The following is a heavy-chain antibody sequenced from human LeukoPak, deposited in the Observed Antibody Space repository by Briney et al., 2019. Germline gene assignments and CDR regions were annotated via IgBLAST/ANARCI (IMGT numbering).Heavy chain of an antibody. D-gene: IGHD6-19*01. CDR1: GGSISSYY. CDR2: IYASGST. V-gene: IGHV4-4*07. Sequence: PSETLSLTCTVSGGSISSYYWSWIRQPAGKGLEWIGRIYASGSTNYNPSLKSRVTMPVDTSKNQFSLKLSSVTAADTAVYFCARESSGWFYFDYWGQGALVTVSS. J-gene: IGHJ4*02. CDR3: ARESSGWFYFDY.